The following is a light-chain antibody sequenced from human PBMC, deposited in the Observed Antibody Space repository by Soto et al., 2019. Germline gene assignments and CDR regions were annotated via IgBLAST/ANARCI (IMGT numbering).Light chain of an antibody. Sequence: QSALTQPASVSGSPGQSITISCTATSSDFGIYNLVSWNRQHPGKAPQVLIYEDTKRPSGVSFRFSASKSGKTASLTISGLQAEDEADYHCCSYAGNRTFVFGGGTKLTVL. CDR3: CSYAGNRTFV. CDR1: SSDFGIYNL. CDR2: EDT. J-gene: IGLJ3*02. V-gene: IGLV2-23*02.